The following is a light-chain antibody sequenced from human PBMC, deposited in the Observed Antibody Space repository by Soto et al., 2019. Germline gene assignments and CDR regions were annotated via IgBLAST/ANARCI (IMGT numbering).Light chain of an antibody. Sequence: HSALTQPASVSGSPGQSITISCTGTSSDVGGYNYVSWYQQHPGKAPKLMIDEVSNRPSGASNRFSGSKSGNTASLTISGLQAEDEADYYCSSYTSSRTYVFGTGTKLTVL. CDR3: SSYTSSRTYV. CDR2: EVS. V-gene: IGLV2-14*01. CDR1: SSDVGGYNY. J-gene: IGLJ1*01.